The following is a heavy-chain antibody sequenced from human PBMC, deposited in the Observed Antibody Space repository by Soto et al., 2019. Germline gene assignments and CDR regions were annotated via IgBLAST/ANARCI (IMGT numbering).Heavy chain of an antibody. CDR3: AKVGPSYGDPDQYYFDY. J-gene: IGHJ4*02. CDR2: ISGSGGST. CDR1: GFTFSSYA. Sequence: EVQLLESGGGLVQPGGSLRLSCAASGFTFSSYAMSWVRQAPGKGLEWVSAISGSGGSTYYADSVKGRFTISRDNSKNTLYLQMNSLRAEDTAVYYCAKVGPSYGDPDQYYFDYWGQGTLVTVSS. D-gene: IGHD4-17*01. V-gene: IGHV3-23*01.